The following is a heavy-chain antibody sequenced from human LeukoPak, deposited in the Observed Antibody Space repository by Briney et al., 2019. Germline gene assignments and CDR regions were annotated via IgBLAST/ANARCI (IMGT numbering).Heavy chain of an antibody. V-gene: IGHV3-7*01. J-gene: IGHJ4*02. CDR3: AKRWLQLQLDYFDY. CDR1: GFTFSSHW. Sequence: GGSLRLSCAASGFTFSSHWMSWVRQAPGKGREWVANIKQDGSEKYYVDSVKGRFTISRDNAKNSLYLQMNSLRAEDTAVYYCAKRWLQLQLDYFDYWGQGTLVTVSS. CDR2: IKQDGSEK. D-gene: IGHD5-24*01.